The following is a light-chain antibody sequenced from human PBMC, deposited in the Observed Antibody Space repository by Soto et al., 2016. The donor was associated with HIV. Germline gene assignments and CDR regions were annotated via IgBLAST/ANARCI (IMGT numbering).Light chain of an antibody. CDR3: QQSYGTPFT. CDR1: QSISNY. CDR2: AAS. Sequence: IQMTQSPSSLSPSVGDRVTITCRASQSISNYLSWYQQKPGKAPKLLIYAASSLQSGVPSRFSGSGSGTDFTLTISSLQPEDFATYYCQQSYGTPFTFGPGTKVDIK. J-gene: IGKJ3*01. V-gene: IGKV1-39*01.